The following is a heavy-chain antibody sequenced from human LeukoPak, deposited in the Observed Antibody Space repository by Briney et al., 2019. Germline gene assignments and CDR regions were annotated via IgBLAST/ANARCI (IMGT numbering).Heavy chain of an antibody. V-gene: IGHV4-59*01. Sequence: SETLSLTCTVSGGSISSYYWSRIRQPPGKGLEWIGYIYYSGSTNYNPSLMSRVTISVDTSKNQFSLKLSSVTAADTAVYYCARVWPAAAGTPNWFDPWGQGTLVTVSS. CDR2: IYYSGST. CDR1: GGSISSYY. J-gene: IGHJ5*02. CDR3: ARVWPAAAGTPNWFDP. D-gene: IGHD6-13*01.